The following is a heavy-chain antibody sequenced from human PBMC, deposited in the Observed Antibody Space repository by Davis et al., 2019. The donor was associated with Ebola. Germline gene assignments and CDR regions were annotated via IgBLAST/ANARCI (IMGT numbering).Heavy chain of an antibody. D-gene: IGHD2-2*03. CDR2: ISYDGSNK. J-gene: IGHJ4*02. CDR3: AKDYQGLDIVVVPAAMPGLGWGFDY. V-gene: IGHV3-30*18. CDR1: GFSFRSYG. Sequence: PGGSLRLSCAVSGFSFRSYGMHWVRQAPGKGLEWVAVISYDGSNKYYADSVKGRFTISRDNSKNTLYLQMNSLRAEDTAVYYCAKDYQGLDIVVVPAAMPGLGWGFDYWGQGTLVTVSS.